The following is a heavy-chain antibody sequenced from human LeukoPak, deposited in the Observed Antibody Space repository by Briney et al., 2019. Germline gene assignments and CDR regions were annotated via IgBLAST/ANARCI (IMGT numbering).Heavy chain of an antibody. Sequence: PGGSLRPSCAASGFTFSSYWMSWVRQAPGKGLEWVANIKQDGSEKYYVDSVKGRFTISRDNAKNSLYLQMNSLRAEDTAVYYCARGGGYAPVDYWGQGTLVTVSS. CDR2: IKQDGSEK. V-gene: IGHV3-7*01. D-gene: IGHD5-12*01. CDR3: ARGGGYAPVDY. J-gene: IGHJ4*02. CDR1: GFTFSSYW.